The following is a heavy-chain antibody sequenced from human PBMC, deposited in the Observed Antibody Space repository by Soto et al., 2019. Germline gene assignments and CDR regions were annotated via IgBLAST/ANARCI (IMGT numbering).Heavy chain of an antibody. V-gene: IGHV3-30*18. CDR3: AKDPQGSSSWVRVGYFDY. CDR1: GFTFSSYG. J-gene: IGHJ4*02. CDR2: ISYDGSNK. D-gene: IGHD6-6*01. Sequence: GGSLRLSCAASGFTFSSYGMHWVRQAPGKGLEWVAVISYDGSNKYYADSVKGRFTISRDNSKNTLYLQMNSLRAEDTAVYYCAKDPQGSSSWVRVGYFDYWGQGTLVTVSS.